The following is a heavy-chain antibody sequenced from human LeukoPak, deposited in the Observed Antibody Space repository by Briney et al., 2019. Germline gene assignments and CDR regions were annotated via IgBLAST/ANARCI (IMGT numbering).Heavy chain of an antibody. J-gene: IGHJ4*02. CDR1: GYTFINYD. Sequence: GASVKVSCKASGYTFINYDIMWVRQATAPGLELMGWMNSNSGNTGYAQKFQGRVTMTRDTSMSTAYMELSSLRFEATAVYYCTRGRGGTIVRGYMDYWGQGSLVTVSS. D-gene: IGHD3-10*01. CDR3: TRGRGGTIVRGYMDY. V-gene: IGHV1-8*01. CDR2: MNSNSGNT.